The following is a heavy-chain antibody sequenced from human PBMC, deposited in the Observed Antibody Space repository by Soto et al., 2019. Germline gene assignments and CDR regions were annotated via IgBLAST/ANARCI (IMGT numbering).Heavy chain of an antibody. CDR1: GFTFSSSG. Sequence: EGQLLQSGGGLVQAGESLRLSCAAYGFTFSSSGMSWVRQAPGKGLEWVSSISIRGDYRYYADSVKGRFTISRDNSKNTLYLQMSSLTAEDTALYYCANHGGFDFWGQGTMVAVSS. CDR2: ISIRGDYR. V-gene: IGHV3-23*01. J-gene: IGHJ3*01. CDR3: ANHGGFDF. D-gene: IGHD4-17*01.